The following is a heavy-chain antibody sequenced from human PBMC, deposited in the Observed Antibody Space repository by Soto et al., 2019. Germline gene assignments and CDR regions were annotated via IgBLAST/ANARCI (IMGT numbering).Heavy chain of an antibody. Sequence: QVQMQESGPGLVKPSGTLSLTCTVSGDSMTRSVWWTWVRQPPGKGLEWIGEVFHTGNINYNPSLKSRVTMSVDKSTNEFSLKVTSVTAADTAIYYCARKAWVRFDYWGQGALVTVSS. CDR1: GDSMTRSVW. V-gene: IGHV4-4*02. J-gene: IGHJ4*02. CDR2: VFHTGNI. D-gene: IGHD7-27*01. CDR3: ARKAWVRFDY.